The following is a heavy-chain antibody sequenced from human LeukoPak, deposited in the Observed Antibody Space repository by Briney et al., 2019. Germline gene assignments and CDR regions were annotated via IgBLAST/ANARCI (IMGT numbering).Heavy chain of an antibody. Sequence: GGSLRLSCAASGFTFSSYWMSWVRQAPGKGLEWVSYISGSSGIIYYADSVKGRFTVSRDNAKNSLYLQMSSLRAEDTAVYHCVRGLWFADRTFDSWGQGTLVTVSS. CDR3: VRGLWFADRTFDS. CDR2: ISGSSGII. V-gene: IGHV3-48*04. D-gene: IGHD3-10*01. J-gene: IGHJ4*02. CDR1: GFTFSSYW.